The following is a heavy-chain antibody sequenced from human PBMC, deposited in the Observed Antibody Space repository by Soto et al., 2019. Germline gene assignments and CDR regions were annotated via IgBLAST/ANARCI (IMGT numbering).Heavy chain of an antibody. J-gene: IGHJ4*02. CDR3: ARLDSRGFFDS. Sequence: QVQLQESGPGLVKPSETLSLTCTVSGGSISSYYWSWIRQPPGKGLEWIGYIYYSGSTNYSPSLKIRITISVDTSKTQFSLKLSSVTAADTAVYYCARLDSRGFFDSWGQGTLVTVSS. CDR2: IYYSGST. CDR1: GGSISSYY. D-gene: IGHD3-22*01. V-gene: IGHV4-59*08.